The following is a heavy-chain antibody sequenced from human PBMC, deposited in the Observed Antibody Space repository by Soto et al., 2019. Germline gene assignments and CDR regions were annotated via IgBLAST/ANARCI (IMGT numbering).Heavy chain of an antibody. Sequence: GGSLRLSCAASGFTFSSYWMSWVRQAPGKGLEWVANIKQDGSEKYYVDSVKGRFTISRDNAKNSLYLQMNSLRAEDTAVYYCARAITDILTGYYYLNGNYYYYYMDVWGKGTTVTV. CDR3: ARAITDILTGYYYLNGNYYYYYMDV. J-gene: IGHJ6*03. CDR2: IKQDGSEK. CDR1: GFTFSSYW. V-gene: IGHV3-7*01. D-gene: IGHD3-9*01.